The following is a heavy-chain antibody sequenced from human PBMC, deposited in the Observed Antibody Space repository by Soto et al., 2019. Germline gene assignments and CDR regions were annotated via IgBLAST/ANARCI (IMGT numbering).Heavy chain of an antibody. CDR2: INAGNGNT. CDR1: GDTFTSYA. CDR3: ARHGEDIVVVPAAHALYYFDY. Sequence: ASVKPSCKASGDTFTSYAMHWVRQAPEQRLEWMGWINAGNGNTKYSQKFQGRVTITRDTSASTAYMELSSLRSEDTAVYYCARHGEDIVVVPAAHALYYFDYWGQGTLVTVSS. J-gene: IGHJ4*02. V-gene: IGHV1-3*01. D-gene: IGHD2-2*01.